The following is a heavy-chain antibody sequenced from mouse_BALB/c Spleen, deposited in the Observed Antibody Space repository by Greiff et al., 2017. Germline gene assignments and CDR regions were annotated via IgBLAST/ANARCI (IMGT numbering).Heavy chain of an antibody. CDR2: IRLKSNNYAT. V-gene: IGHV6-6*02. D-gene: IGHD1-1*01. CDR1: GFTFSNYW. J-gene: IGHJ1*01. Sequence: EVKLVESGGGLVQPGGSMKLSCVASGFTFSNYWMNWVRQSPEKGLEWVAEIRLKSNNYATHYAESVKGRFTISRDDSKSSVYLQMNNLRAEDTGIYYCTRDYVYFDVWGAGTTVTVSS. CDR3: TRDYVYFDV.